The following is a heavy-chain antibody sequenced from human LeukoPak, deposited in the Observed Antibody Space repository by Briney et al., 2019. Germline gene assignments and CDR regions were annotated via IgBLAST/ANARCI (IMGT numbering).Heavy chain of an antibody. CDR2: INSAGSST. V-gene: IGHV3-74*01. CDR3: ARSDYFDY. J-gene: IGHJ4*02. CDR1: GFSFSSQW. Sequence: GGSLRLSCAASGFSFSSQWMHWVRQAPGKGLVWVARINSAGSSTRYADSVKGRCTVSRDNANNTLYLQMSSLRAEDTAVYYCARSDYFDYWGQGTLVTVSS.